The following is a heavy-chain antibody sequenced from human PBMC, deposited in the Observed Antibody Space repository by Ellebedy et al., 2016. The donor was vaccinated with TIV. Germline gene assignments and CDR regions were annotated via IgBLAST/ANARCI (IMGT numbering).Heavy chain of an antibody. CDR3: ARVDTAMEDYYYGMDV. J-gene: IGHJ6*02. V-gene: IGHV3-49*03. Sequence: GESLKISCTTSGFTFGDYAMSWFRQAPGKGLEWVSFIRSKAFGGTTEYAASVKGRFTISRDNSKNTLYLQMNSLRAEDTAVYYCARVDTAMEDYYYGMDVWGQGTTVTVSS. CDR2: IRSKAFGGTT. D-gene: IGHD5-18*01. CDR1: GFTFGDYA.